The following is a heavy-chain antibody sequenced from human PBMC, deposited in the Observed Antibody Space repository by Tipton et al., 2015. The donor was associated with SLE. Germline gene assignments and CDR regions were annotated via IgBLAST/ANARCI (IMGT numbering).Heavy chain of an antibody. CDR3: ARDGSGGAMDV. D-gene: IGHD3-10*01. CDR2: IYYSGST. J-gene: IGHJ6*04. CDR1: GGSISSGGYY. Sequence: LRLSCTVSGGSISSGGYYWSWIRQHPGKGLEWIGYIYYSGSTYYNPSLKSRVTISVDTSKNQFSLKLSSVTAADTAVYYCARDGSGGAMDVWGKGTTVTVSS. V-gene: IGHV4-31*03.